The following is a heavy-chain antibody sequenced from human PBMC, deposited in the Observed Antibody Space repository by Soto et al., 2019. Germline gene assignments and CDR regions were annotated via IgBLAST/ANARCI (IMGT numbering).Heavy chain of an antibody. CDR2: IIPIFGTA. V-gene: IGHV1-69*06. Sequence: QVQLVQSGAEVKKPGSSVKVSCKASGGTFSSYAISWVRQAPGQGLEWMGGIIPIFGTANYAQKFQGRVTITADKSTSTAYMELSSLRSEDAAVYYCAREGQRGLLRWFGEPHYYYGIDVWGQGTTVTVSS. CDR1: GGTFSSYA. CDR3: AREGQRGLLRWFGEPHYYYGIDV. D-gene: IGHD3-10*01. J-gene: IGHJ6*02.